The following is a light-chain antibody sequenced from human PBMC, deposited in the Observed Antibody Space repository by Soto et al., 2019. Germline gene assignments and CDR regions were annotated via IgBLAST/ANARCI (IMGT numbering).Light chain of an antibody. Sequence: QSVLTQPPSVSGTPGQRVTISCSGSSSNIGSNTVKWYQQLPGTAPKLLIYSSNQRPSGVPDRCSGSKSGTSASLAISGLQSEDEADYYCAAWDDSLNGNVLFGGGTKVTVL. J-gene: IGLJ2*01. CDR2: SSN. CDR1: SSNIGSNT. V-gene: IGLV1-44*01. CDR3: AAWDDSLNGNVL.